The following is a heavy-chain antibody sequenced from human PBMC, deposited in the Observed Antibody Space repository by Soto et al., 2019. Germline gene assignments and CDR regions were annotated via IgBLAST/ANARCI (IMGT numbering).Heavy chain of an antibody. J-gene: IGHJ4*02. CDR1: GLTFSSYS. CDR2: ISSSSSYI. Sequence: EVQLVESGGGLVKPGGSLRLSCAASGLTFSSYSMKWVRQAPGKGLEWVSSISSSSSYIYYADSVKGRFTISRDNAKNSLYLQMNSLRAEDTAVYYCARGRQYSSSWYEDYWGQGTLVTVSS. V-gene: IGHV3-21*01. D-gene: IGHD6-13*01. CDR3: ARGRQYSSSWYEDY.